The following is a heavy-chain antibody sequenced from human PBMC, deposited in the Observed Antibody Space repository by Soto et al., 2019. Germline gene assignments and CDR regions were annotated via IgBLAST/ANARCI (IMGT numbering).Heavy chain of an antibody. CDR2: ISYDGSNK. CDR3: ARDPNSSGYYDY. CDR1: GFTFSSYA. D-gene: IGHD3-22*01. V-gene: IGHV3-30-3*01. J-gene: IGHJ4*02. Sequence: QVQLVESGGGVVQPGRSLRLSCAASGFTFSSYAMHWVRQAPGKGLEWVAVISYDGSNKYYADSVKGRFTISRDNSKNTLYLQMNSLRAEDTAVYYCARDPNSSGYYDYWGQGTLVTVSS.